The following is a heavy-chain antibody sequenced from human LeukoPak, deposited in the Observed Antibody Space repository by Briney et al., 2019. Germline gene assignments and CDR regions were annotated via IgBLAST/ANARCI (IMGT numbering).Heavy chain of an antibody. CDR1: GYTFTSYD. CDR3: ARVSRRVVPAAPYYFDY. V-gene: IGHV1-8*01. D-gene: IGHD2-2*01. Sequence: WGSVRVSCTASGYTFTSYDINWVRQAPGEGVEWMGWMNPNSGNTCYAQKFQGRVTTTSNTSISTAYMELSSLRSEDTAVYYCARVSRRVVPAAPYYFDYWGQGTLVTVSS. J-gene: IGHJ4*02. CDR2: MNPNSGNT.